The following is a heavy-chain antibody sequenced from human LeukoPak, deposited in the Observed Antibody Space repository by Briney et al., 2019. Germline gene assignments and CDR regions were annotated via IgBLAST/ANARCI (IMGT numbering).Heavy chain of an antibody. CDR2: IYYSGST. Sequence: SETLSLTCTVSGGSISSSSYYWGWIRPPPGKGLEWVGSIYYSGSTYYNPSLKGRVTISVDTSKNQFSLKMSSVTAADTAVYYCARAEETTEFDYWGQGTLVTVSS. D-gene: IGHD1-14*01. CDR1: GGSISSSSYY. J-gene: IGHJ4*02. CDR3: ARAEETTEFDY. V-gene: IGHV4-39*07.